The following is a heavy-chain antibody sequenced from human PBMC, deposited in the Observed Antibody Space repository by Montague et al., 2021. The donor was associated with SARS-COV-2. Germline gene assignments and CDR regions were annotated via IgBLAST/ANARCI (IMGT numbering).Heavy chain of an antibody. CDR2: FYFGGKF. Sequence: SETLSLTCSASGNSLSNSRYFWGWIRPPPRKGLEWIGSFYFGGKFLYNSSLESRVTISVDTSKNQFSLQLSSVTASDTAVYYCARHSGGSEVAGLDYWGQGILVTVSS. D-gene: IGHD6-19*01. CDR1: GNSLSNSRYF. V-gene: IGHV4-39*01. CDR3: ARHSGGSEVAGLDY. J-gene: IGHJ4*02.